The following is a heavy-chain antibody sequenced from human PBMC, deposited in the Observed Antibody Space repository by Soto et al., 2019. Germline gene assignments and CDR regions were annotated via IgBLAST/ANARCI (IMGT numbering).Heavy chain of an antibody. Sequence: GESLKISCKGSGYSFTSYWISWVRQMPGKGLEWMGRIDPSDSYTNYSPSFQGHVTISADKSISTAYLQWSSLKASDTAMYYCAGGTVVVPAAIGGYYYYGMDVWGQGTTVTVSS. V-gene: IGHV5-10-1*01. D-gene: IGHD2-2*02. CDR1: GYSFTSYW. CDR3: AGGTVVVPAAIGGYYYYGMDV. CDR2: IDPSDSYT. J-gene: IGHJ6*02.